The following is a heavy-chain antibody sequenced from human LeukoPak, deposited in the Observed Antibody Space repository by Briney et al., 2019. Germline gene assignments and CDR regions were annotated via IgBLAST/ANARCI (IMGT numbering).Heavy chain of an antibody. Sequence: PSETLSLTCTVSGGSISSGDYYWSWIRQPPGKGPEWIGYIYYSGSTYYNPSLKSRVTISVDTSKNQFSLKLSSVTAADTAVYYCARVLEYSSSSGDPWFDPWGQGTLVTVSS. D-gene: IGHD6-6*01. CDR3: ARVLEYSSSSGDPWFDP. CDR1: GGSISSGDYY. J-gene: IGHJ5*02. CDR2: IYYSGST. V-gene: IGHV4-30-4*08.